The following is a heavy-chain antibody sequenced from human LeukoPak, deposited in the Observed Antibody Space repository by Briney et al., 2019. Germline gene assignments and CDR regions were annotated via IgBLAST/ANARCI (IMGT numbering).Heavy chain of an antibody. CDR1: GFTFSSYA. V-gene: IGHV3-30-3*01. Sequence: GGSLRLSCAASGFTFSSYAMHWVRQAPGKGLEWVAVISYDGSNKYYADSVKGRFTISRDNSKNTLYLQMNSLRAEDTAVYYCARGARIVVVPAADFDIWGQGTMVTVSS. CDR2: ISYDGSNK. J-gene: IGHJ3*02. D-gene: IGHD2-2*01. CDR3: ARGARIVVVPAADFDI.